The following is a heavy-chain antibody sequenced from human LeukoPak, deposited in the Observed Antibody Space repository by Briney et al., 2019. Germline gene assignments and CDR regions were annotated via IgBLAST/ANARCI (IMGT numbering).Heavy chain of an antibody. CDR3: ARGSGSSAGFDF. CDR1: VGSISSSSYY. CDR2: IYYTGST. J-gene: IGHJ4*02. D-gene: IGHD3-10*01. Sequence: PSETLSLTCTASVGSISSSSYYWGWIRQPPGKGLEWIGSIYYTGSTYYNPSLKSRVTISVDTSKNQFSLKLTSVTAADTAVYYCARGSGSSAGFDFWGQGTLVTVSS. V-gene: IGHV4-39*01.